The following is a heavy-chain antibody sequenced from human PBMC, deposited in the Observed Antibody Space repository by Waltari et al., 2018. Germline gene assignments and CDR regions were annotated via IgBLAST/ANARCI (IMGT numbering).Heavy chain of an antibody. CDR2: LSYNGAT. D-gene: IGHD5-12*01. J-gene: IGHJ3*01. Sequence: GWIRPPPGQGLEWIATLSYNGATYTSPSLTSRVTMSRDTSKNQLSLTLGAVTAADAAVYYCATYIGASVGTAAFDVWGQGKMVIVSS. CDR3: ATYIGASVGTAAFDV. V-gene: IGHV4-39*01.